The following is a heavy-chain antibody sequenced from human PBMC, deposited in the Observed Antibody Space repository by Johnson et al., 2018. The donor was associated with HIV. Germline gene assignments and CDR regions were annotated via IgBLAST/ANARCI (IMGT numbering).Heavy chain of an antibody. CDR3: ARDDTEADGAFDI. J-gene: IGHJ3*02. CDR1: GFTFSDHY. Sequence: VQLVESGGGLVQPGGSLRLSCAASGFTFSDHYMDWVRQAPGKGLEWVSAISGSGGSTYYADSVKGRFTISRDNSKNTLYLQMNSLRAEDTAVYYCARDDTEADGAFDIWGQGTMVTVSS. D-gene: IGHD2-2*02. CDR2: ISGSGGST. V-gene: IGHV3-23*04.